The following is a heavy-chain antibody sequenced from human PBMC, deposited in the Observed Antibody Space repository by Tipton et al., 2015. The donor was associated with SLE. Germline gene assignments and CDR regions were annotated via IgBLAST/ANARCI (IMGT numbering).Heavy chain of an antibody. CDR3: AKLNWRVAAAGGWDY. D-gene: IGHD6-13*01. Sequence: GSLRLSCAASGFTFSSYWMYWVRQAPGKGPVWVSRINSDGSSTTYADSVKGRFTTSRDNAKNTLFLQMNSLRAEDTAVYYCAKLNWRVAAAGGWDYWGQGTLVTVSS. CDR2: INSDGSST. CDR1: GFTFSSYW. V-gene: IGHV3-74*01. J-gene: IGHJ4*02.